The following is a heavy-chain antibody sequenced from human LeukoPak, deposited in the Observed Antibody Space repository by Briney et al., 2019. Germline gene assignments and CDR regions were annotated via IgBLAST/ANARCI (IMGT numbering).Heavy chain of an antibody. D-gene: IGHD3-9*01. CDR1: GFTFSKYG. CDR2: IRYGGSKE. CDR3: VRDTITYDIFTGSPDY. Sequence: GGSLRPSCEVSGFTFSKYGMHWVRQAPGKGLEWVSTIRYGGSKEYYADSVRGRFTISRDNSGNTLFLQMNSLGAEDTAVYYCVRDTITYDIFTGSPDYWGQGTLVIVSS. V-gene: IGHV3-30*02. J-gene: IGHJ4*02.